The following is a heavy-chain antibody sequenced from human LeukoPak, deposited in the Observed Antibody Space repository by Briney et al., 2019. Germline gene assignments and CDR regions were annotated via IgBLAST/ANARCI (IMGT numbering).Heavy chain of an antibody. J-gene: IGHJ4*02. V-gene: IGHV4-39*07. CDR1: GGSIRSSYYY. Sequence: SETLSLTCTVSGGSIRSSYYYWGWIRQPPGKGLEWIGSIYDSGSTNYNPSLKSRVTISVDTSKNQFSLRLSSVTAADTAVYYCARASAYSSSSGVNYWGQGTLVTVSS. CDR2: IYDSGST. CDR3: ARASAYSSSSGVNY. D-gene: IGHD6-6*01.